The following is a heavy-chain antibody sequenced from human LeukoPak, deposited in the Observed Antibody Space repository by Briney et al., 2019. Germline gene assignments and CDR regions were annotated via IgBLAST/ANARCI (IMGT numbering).Heavy chain of an antibody. CDR2: IYYSGST. CDR1: GGSISSGGYC. J-gene: IGHJ4*02. V-gene: IGHV4-31*03. Sequence: PSQTLSLTCTVSGGSISSGGYCWSWIRQHPGKGLEWIGYIYYSGSTYYNPSLKSRVTISVDTSKNQFSLKLSSVTAADTAVYYCARTPDYDSSGYPTGYWGQGTLVTVSS. CDR3: ARTPDYDSSGYPTGY. D-gene: IGHD3-22*01.